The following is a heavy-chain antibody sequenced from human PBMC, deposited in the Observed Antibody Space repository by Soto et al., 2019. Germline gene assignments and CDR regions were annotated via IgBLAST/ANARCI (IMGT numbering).Heavy chain of an antibody. Sequence: GGSLRLSCAASGFIFGDYAMHWVRQAPGKGLEWVSGISWNSATMDYAESVKGRFTISRDNARNSLYLLMNSLRSEDTAFYYCAKDNGRGWGGFHSHFGYWGQAILVTVS. CDR3: AKDNGRGWGGFHSHFGY. CDR1: GFIFGDYA. V-gene: IGHV3-9*01. CDR2: ISWNSATM. J-gene: IGHJ4*02. D-gene: IGHD2-15*01.